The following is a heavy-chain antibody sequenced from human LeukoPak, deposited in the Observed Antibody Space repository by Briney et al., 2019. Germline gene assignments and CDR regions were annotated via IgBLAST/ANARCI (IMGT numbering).Heavy chain of an antibody. CDR1: GYTLTELS. CDR2: FDPEDGEI. J-gene: IGHJ4*02. D-gene: IGHD6-19*01. V-gene: IGHV1-24*01. CDR3: ATRLIAVAGFDY. Sequence: GASVKVSCKVSGYTLTELSMHWVRQAPGKGLEWMGGFDPEDGEIIYAQKFQGRVTMTEDTSTDTAYMELSSLRSEDTAVYYCATRLIAVAGFDYWGQGTLITVSS.